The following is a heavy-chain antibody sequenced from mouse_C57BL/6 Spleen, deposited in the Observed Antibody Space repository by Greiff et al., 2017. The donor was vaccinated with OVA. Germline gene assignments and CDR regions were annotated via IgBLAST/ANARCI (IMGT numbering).Heavy chain of an antibody. CDR3: ARDDYVWFAY. D-gene: IGHD2-13*01. V-gene: IGHV5-4*01. J-gene: IGHJ3*01. Sequence: EVKLVESGGGLVKPGGSLKLSCAASGFTFSSYAMSWVRQTPEKRLEWVATISDGGSYTYYPDNVKGRFTISRDNAKNNLYLQMSHLKSEDTAMYYCARDDYVWFAYWGQGTLVTVSA. CDR2: ISDGGSYT. CDR1: GFTFSSYA.